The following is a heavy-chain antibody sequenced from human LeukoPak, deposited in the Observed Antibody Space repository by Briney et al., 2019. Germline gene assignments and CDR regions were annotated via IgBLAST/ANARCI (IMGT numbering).Heavy chain of an antibody. Sequence: ASVKVSCKASGYTFTGYYMHWVRQAPGQGLEWMGWINPNSGGTNYAQKFQGRVTMTRDTSISTAYMELSRLRSDDTAVYYCARVSGYYGSGTDPTLDAFDIWGQGTMVTVSS. CDR3: ARVSGYYGSGTDPTLDAFDI. J-gene: IGHJ3*02. V-gene: IGHV1-2*02. CDR2: INPNSGGT. CDR1: GYTFTGYY. D-gene: IGHD3-10*01.